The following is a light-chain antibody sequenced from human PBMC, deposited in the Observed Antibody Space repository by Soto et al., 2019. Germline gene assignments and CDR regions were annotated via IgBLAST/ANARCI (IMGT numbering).Light chain of an antibody. Sequence: EIVLTQSPGTLFWSSGERATLSCRASQSVSSSYLAWYQQKPGQAPRRLIYGASSRATGIPDRFSGSGSGTDFTLTISRLEPEDFAVYYCQHYGSSALFGPGTKVDIK. J-gene: IGKJ3*01. CDR3: QHYGSSAL. CDR1: QSVSSSY. CDR2: GAS. V-gene: IGKV3-20*01.